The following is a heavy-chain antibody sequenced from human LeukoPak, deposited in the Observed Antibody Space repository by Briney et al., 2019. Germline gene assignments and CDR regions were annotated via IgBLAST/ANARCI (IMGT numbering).Heavy chain of an antibody. J-gene: IGHJ4*02. CDR2: IWYDGSNK. CDR1: GFTFSSYG. CDR3: AKGDIVVPLDY. V-gene: IGHV3-33*06. D-gene: IGHD2-2*01. Sequence: PGRSPRLSCAASGFTFSSYGMHWVRQAPGKGLEWVAVIWYDGSNKNYADSVKGRFTISRDNSKNTLYLQMNSLRAEDAAVYYCAKGDIVVPLDYWGQGTLVTVSS.